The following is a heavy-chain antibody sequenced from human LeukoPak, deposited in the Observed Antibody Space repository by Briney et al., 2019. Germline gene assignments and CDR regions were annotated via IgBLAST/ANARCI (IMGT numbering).Heavy chain of an antibody. V-gene: IGHV4-39*07. CDR1: GGSISSPSNH. D-gene: IGHD4-11*01. J-gene: IGHJ4*02. Sequence: PETLSLTCTVSGGSISSPSNHWDWIRQPPGKGLEWIGTIQHSGTTYYNPSLNSRVTISVDTSKNQLSLKLTSVTAADTAVYYCARERTTDNGLDYWGQGTLVTVSS. CDR2: IQHSGTT. CDR3: ARERTTDNGLDY.